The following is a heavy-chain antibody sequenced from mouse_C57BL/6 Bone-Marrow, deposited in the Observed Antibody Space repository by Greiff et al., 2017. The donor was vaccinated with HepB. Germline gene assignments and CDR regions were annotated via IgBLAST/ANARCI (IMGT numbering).Heavy chain of an antibody. Sequence: VKLQESGAELVRPGASVKLSCKASGYTFTDYYINWVKQRPGQGLEWIARIYPGSGNTYYNEKFKGKATLTAEKSSSTAYMQLSSLTSEDSAVYFCARSYDYDGDYWGQGTTLTVSS. CDR1: GYTFTDYY. CDR2: IYPGSGNT. CDR3: ARSYDYDGDY. D-gene: IGHD2-4*01. J-gene: IGHJ2*01. V-gene: IGHV1-76*01.